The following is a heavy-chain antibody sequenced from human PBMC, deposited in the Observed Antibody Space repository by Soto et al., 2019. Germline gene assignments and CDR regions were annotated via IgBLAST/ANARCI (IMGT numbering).Heavy chain of an antibody. CDR2: IDPSDSYT. CDR1: GYSFTSYW. V-gene: IGHV5-10-1*01. Sequence: GESLKISCKGSGYSFTSYWISWVRQMPGKGLEWMGRIDPSDSYTNYSPSFQGHVTISADKSISTAYLQWSSLKASDTAMYYCARLMGYCSSTSCLYYYYYGMDVWGQGTTVTVS. CDR3: ARLMGYCSSTSCLYYYYYGMDV. J-gene: IGHJ6*02. D-gene: IGHD2-2*01.